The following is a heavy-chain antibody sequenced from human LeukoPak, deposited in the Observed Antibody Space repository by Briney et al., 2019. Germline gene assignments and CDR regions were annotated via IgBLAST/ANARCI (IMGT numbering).Heavy chain of an antibody. D-gene: IGHD6-13*01. V-gene: IGHV3-30*18. J-gene: IGHJ4*02. CDR3: AKDSSSWTLDY. CDR1: GFTFDDYA. Sequence: GGSLRLSCAASGFTFDDYAMHWVRQAPGKGLEWVAVISYDGSNKYYADSVKGRFTISRDNSKNTLYLQMNSLRAEDTAVYYCAKDSSSWTLDYWGQGTLVTVSS. CDR2: ISYDGSNK.